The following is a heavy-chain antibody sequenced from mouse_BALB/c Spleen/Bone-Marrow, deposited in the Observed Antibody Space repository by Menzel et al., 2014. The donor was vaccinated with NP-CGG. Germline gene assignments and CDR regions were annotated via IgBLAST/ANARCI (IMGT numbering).Heavy chain of an antibody. Sequence: EVKLVESGGGLVKPGGSLKLSCAASGLTFSDYYMYWVRQTPEKRLEWVATISDGGSYTYYPDSVKGRFTISRDNAKNILYLQMSSLKSEDTAMYYCARVLRPHYYAMDYWGRGTSVTVSS. J-gene: IGHJ4*01. CDR1: GLTFSDYY. CDR2: ISDGGSYT. CDR3: ARVLRPHYYAMDY. D-gene: IGHD1-2*01. V-gene: IGHV5-4*02.